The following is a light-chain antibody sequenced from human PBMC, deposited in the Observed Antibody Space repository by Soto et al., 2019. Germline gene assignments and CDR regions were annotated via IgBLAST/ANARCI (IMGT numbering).Light chain of an antibody. J-gene: IGKJ1*01. V-gene: IGKV3-20*01. CDR2: DTS. CDR3: HQSESSWT. CDR1: QTVTNIF. Sequence: EIVLTQSPGTLSVSPGEKVTLSCRASQTVTNIFLAWYQQKPGQAPRLLIYDTSIRATGIPDRFSGSGSGTDFSLTISGLEPEDFAVYYFHQSESSWTFGQGTKVEIK.